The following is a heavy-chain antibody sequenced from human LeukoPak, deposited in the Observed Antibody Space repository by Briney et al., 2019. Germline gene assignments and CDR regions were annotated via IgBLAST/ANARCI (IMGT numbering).Heavy chain of an antibody. J-gene: IGHJ6*04. CDR1: GFTFRNFG. Sequence: GGSLRLSCTASGFTFRNFGMHWARQAPGKGLGWVALISYDGTNKYYADSVKGRFTISRDNSKNTLYLQMNSLRAEDAAVYYCAKIESRYCRGASCYWEGSYYYYGIDVWGKGTTVTVSS. D-gene: IGHD2-15*01. V-gene: IGHV3-30*18. CDR3: AKIESRYCRGASCYWEGSYYYYGIDV. CDR2: ISYDGTNK.